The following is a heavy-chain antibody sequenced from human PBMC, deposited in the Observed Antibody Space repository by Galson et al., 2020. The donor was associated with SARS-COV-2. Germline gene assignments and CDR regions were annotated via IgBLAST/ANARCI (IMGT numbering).Heavy chain of an antibody. CDR3: SGGPIRALGSPLG. CDR1: GGAISSYF. V-gene: IGHV4-59*01. CDR2: IYYSGSS. J-gene: IGHJ4*02. Sequence: SETLSLTCNVSGGAISSYFWSWIRQPPGKGLEWIGFIYYSGSSDYNPALKSRVSISLDTSQNQFSLRLSSVTAADTAVYFCSGGPIRALGSPLGWGRGTLVTLSS. D-gene: IGHD1-26*01.